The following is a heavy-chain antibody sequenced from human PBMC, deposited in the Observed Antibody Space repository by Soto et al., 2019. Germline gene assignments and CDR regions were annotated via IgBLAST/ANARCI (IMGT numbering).Heavy chain of an antibody. V-gene: IGHV4-59*01. CDR3: ARDPRGLYGDAVRRYYGMDV. CDR2: IYYSGST. J-gene: IGHJ6*02. CDR1: GGSISSYY. D-gene: IGHD4-17*01. Sequence: SETLSLTCTVSGGSISSYYWSWIRQPPGKGLEWIGYIYYSGSTNYNPSLKSRVTISVDTSKNQYSLRLSSVTAADTAVYYCARDPRGLYGDAVRRYYGMDVWGQGTTVTVSS.